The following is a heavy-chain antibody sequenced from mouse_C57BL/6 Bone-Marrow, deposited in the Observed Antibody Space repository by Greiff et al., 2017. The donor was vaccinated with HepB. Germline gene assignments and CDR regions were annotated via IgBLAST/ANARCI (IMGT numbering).Heavy chain of an antibody. V-gene: IGHV6-3*01. D-gene: IGHD1-1*01. CDR2: IRLKSDNYAT. CDR3: TPYYYGSIAY. J-gene: IGHJ3*01. Sequence: EVKLEESGGGLVQPGGSMKLSCVASGFTFSNYWMNWVRQSPEKGLEWVAQIRLKSDNYATHYAESVKGRFTISRDDSKSSVYLQMNNLRAEDTGIYYCTPYYYGSIAYWGQGTLVTVSA. CDR1: GFTFSNYW.